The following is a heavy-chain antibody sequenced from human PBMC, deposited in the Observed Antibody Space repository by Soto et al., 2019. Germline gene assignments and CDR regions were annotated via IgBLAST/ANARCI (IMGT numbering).Heavy chain of an antibody. CDR2: ISSSSGYI. CDR1: GFTFSSYS. Sequence: GGSLRLSCAASGFTFSSYSMNWVRQAPGKGLEWVSSISSSSGYIYYADSVKGRFTISRDNSKNTLYLQMNSLRAEDTAVYYCAKVSSSSKYYYYYMDVWGKGTTVTVSS. CDR3: AKVSSSSKYYYYYMDV. J-gene: IGHJ6*03. D-gene: IGHD6-6*01. V-gene: IGHV3-21*04.